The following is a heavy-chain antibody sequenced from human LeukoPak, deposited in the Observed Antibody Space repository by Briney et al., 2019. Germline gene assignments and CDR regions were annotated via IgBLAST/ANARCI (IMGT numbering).Heavy chain of an antibody. J-gene: IGHJ4*02. V-gene: IGHV1-2*02. CDR2: SDPNSGGT. Sequence: GASVKVSCKGSGYTFTGYYMHWVRQAPGQGLEWMGWSDPNSGGTNYAQKFQGRGTMTRDTSISTAYMQLSRLRSDDPAVYYCARGWRNAYCRRDCYYWRQGTLVPVPS. CDR1: GYTFTGYY. CDR3: ARGWRNAYCRRDCYY. D-gene: IGHD2-21*02.